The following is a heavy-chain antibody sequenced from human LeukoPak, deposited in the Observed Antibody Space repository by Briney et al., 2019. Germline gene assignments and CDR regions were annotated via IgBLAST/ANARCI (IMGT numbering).Heavy chain of an antibody. J-gene: IGHJ4*02. CDR1: GGSVSSVSYY. Sequence: SETLSLTCTVSGGSVSSVSYYWSWIRQPPGKGLEWIAYIYYSGTTNYNPSLKSRVTISADTSKNQFSLKLKSVTAADTAVYYCARTDRDYGSGSSHYFDYWGQRTLVTVSS. D-gene: IGHD3-10*01. CDR3: ARTDRDYGSGSSHYFDY. V-gene: IGHV4-61*01. CDR2: IYYSGTT.